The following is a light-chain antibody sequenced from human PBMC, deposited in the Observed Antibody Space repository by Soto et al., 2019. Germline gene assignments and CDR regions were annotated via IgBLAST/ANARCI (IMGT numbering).Light chain of an antibody. V-gene: IGKV1-39*01. CDR3: QQSGDTPPWT. CDR2: AAS. J-gene: IGKJ1*01. CDR1: QSIRIY. Sequence: DIQMTQSPSSLSASVGDRVTITCRASQSIRIYLNWYQQKPGKAPELLIFAASSLQSGVPSRFSGRGSGTDFTLTISRLQPEDFATYYCQQSGDTPPWTFGQGKKVEIK.